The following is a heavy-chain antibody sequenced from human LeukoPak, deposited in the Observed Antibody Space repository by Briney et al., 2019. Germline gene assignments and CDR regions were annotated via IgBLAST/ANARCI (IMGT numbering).Heavy chain of an antibody. J-gene: IGHJ4*02. Sequence: GGSLRLSCAASGFTFSSYAMHWVRQAPGKGLEWVAVISYDGSNKYYADSVKGRFTISRDNSKNTLYLQMNSLRAEDTAVYYCARDMNYYGSGSYPRTPNFDYWGQGTLVTVSS. D-gene: IGHD3-10*01. CDR3: ARDMNYYGSGSYPRTPNFDY. CDR1: GFTFSSYA. V-gene: IGHV3-30-3*01. CDR2: ISYDGSNK.